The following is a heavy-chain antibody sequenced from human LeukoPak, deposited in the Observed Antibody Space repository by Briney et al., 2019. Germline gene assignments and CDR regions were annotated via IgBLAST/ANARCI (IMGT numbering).Heavy chain of an antibody. D-gene: IGHD6-19*01. Sequence: APVKVSCKASGYTFTGYYMHWVRQAPGQGLEWMGWINPNSGGTNYAQKFQGWVTMTRDTSISTAYMELCRLRSDDTAVYYCARAGIAVAGVYYYYGMDVWGKGTTVTVSS. V-gene: IGHV1-2*04. CDR2: INPNSGGT. CDR3: ARAGIAVAGVYYYYGMDV. J-gene: IGHJ6*04. CDR1: GYTFTGYY.